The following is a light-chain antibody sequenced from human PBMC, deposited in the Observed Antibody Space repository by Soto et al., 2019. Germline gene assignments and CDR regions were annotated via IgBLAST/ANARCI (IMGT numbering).Light chain of an antibody. CDR3: MQALQTPLT. CDR2: LGS. Sequence: EIVMTQSPLSLSVTPGESASISCRSSQSLLHSNGYSYFDWYLQKPGQSPQLLIYLGSNRASGVPDRFSGSGSGTDFTLKISRVEAEDVGVYYCMQALQTPLTCGQGTRLEIK. CDR1: QSLLHSNGYSY. V-gene: IGKV2-28*01. J-gene: IGKJ5*01.